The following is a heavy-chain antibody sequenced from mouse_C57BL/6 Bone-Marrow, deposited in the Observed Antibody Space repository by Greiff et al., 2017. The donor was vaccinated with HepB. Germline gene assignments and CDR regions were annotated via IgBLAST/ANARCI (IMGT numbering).Heavy chain of an antibody. CDR3: ARDWFAY. V-gene: IGHV1-82*01. Sequence: VQLQQSGPELVKPGASVKISCKASGYAFSSSWMNWVKQRPGKGLEWIGRIYPGDGDTNYNGKFKGKATLTADKSSSTAYMHIRSLTSEDSAVYFGARDWFAYWGQGTLVTVSA. CDR1: GYAFSSSW. CDR2: IYPGDGDT. J-gene: IGHJ3*01.